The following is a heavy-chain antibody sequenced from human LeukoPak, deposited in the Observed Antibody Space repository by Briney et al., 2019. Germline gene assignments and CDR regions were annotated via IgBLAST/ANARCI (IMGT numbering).Heavy chain of an antibody. D-gene: IGHD2-2*01. CDR3: AKAQLPDYYYMDV. V-gene: IGHV4-59*08. CDR2: IYYSGST. Sequence: PSETLSLTCTVSGGSISSYYWSWIRQPPGKGLEWIGYIYYSGSTNYNPSLKSRVTISVDTSKNQFSLKLSSVTAADTAVFYCAKAQLPDYYYMDVWGKGTTVTVSS. J-gene: IGHJ6*03. CDR1: GGSISSYY.